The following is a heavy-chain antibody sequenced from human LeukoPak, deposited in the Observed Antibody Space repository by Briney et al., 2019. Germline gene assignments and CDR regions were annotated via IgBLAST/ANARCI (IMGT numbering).Heavy chain of an antibody. CDR1: GFTFSNAR. J-gene: IGHJ4*02. CDR2: INPGGST. CDR3: ARVHGHNLGTLDY. V-gene: IGHV4-34*01. D-gene: IGHD5-24*01. Sequence: GSLRLSCAASGFTFSNARMSWVRQPPGEGLQWIGEINPGGSTNKNPSLQSRLIMSVDTSKNQFSLNLTSVTAADTAVYYCARVHGHNLGTLDYWGQGILVTVTS.